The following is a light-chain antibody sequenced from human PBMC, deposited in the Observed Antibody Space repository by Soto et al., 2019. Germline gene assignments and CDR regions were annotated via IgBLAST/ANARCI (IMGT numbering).Light chain of an antibody. CDR1: SGDVGYYDY. CDR2: DVN. CDR3: CSYAGSYTLVV. Sequence: QSALTQPASVSGSPGQSITISCTGTSGDVGYYDYVSWYQHHPGKAPKLMIYDVNKRPSGVPDRFSGSKSGNTASLTISGLQAEDEADYYCCSYAGSYTLVVFGGGTKVTVL. J-gene: IGLJ2*01. V-gene: IGLV2-11*01.